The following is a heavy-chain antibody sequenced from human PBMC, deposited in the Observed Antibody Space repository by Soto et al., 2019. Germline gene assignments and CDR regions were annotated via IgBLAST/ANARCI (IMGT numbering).Heavy chain of an antibody. D-gene: IGHD4-17*01. Sequence: EVQLLESGGGLVQPGGSLTVSCAASGFTFGAHPMSWVRLAPGKGLEWVSTISGYGGSTYYPDSLKGRFIISIDNSKNTLYLQIIPLRAEDTAIYFCAKQRTTVTTSFDYWGQRTLVTVSS. J-gene: IGHJ4*02. CDR2: ISGYGGST. V-gene: IGHV3-23*01. CDR3: AKQRTTVTTSFDY. CDR1: GFTFGAHP.